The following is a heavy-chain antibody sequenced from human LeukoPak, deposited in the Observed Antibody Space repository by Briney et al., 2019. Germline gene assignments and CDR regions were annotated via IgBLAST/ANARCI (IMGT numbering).Heavy chain of an antibody. Sequence: ASVKVSCKASGYTFTSNYIHWVRRAPGQGLEWMGMIYPRDGSASYAQKFQGRVTVTRDTSTSTVHMELSGLRSEDTAVYYRARDQEGFDYWGQGTLVTVSS. CDR2: IYPRDGSA. CDR3: ARDQEGFDY. CDR1: GYTFTSNY. V-gene: IGHV1-46*01. J-gene: IGHJ4*02.